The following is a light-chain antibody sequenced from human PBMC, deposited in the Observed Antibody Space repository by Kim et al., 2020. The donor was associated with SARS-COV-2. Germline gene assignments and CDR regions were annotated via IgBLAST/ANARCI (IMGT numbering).Light chain of an antibody. V-gene: IGKV3-15*01. Sequence: EIVMTQSPATVSVSPGERATLSCRASQSVSSNLAWYQQKAGQAPRLLIYGASTRATGIPARFSGSGSGTEFTLTISSLQSEDFAVYNCQQYINWPVTFGQGTKLEI. J-gene: IGKJ2*01. CDR2: GAS. CDR3: QQYINWPVT. CDR1: QSVSSN.